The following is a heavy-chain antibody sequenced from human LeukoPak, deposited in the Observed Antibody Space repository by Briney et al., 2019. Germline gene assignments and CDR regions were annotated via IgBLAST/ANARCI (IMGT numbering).Heavy chain of an antibody. CDR1: AYTFNIYN. CDR3: ARTYSSSWEKYFQH. Sequence: ASVKVSCKASAYTFNIYNITWVRQAPGQGLEWMGWMNPNSGNTGYAQKFQGRVTMTRNTSISTAYMELSSLRSEDTAVYYCARTYSSSWEKYFQHWGQGTLVTVSS. V-gene: IGHV1-8*01. D-gene: IGHD6-13*01. J-gene: IGHJ1*01. CDR2: MNPNSGNT.